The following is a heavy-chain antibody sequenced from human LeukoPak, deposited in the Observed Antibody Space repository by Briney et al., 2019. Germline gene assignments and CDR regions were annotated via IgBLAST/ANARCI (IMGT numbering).Heavy chain of an antibody. V-gene: IGHV3-23*01. Sequence: GGSLRLSCAVSGFTFSSYAMSWVRQAPGEGLEWVSAISGSGGRTYYADSVKGRFTISRDNSKNTLYLQMNSLRAEDTAVYYCAKGPHCSNTSCYRRELYGMDVWGQGTTVTVSS. D-gene: IGHD2-2*01. CDR2: ISGSGGRT. J-gene: IGHJ6*02. CDR1: GFTFSSYA. CDR3: AKGPHCSNTSCYRRELYGMDV.